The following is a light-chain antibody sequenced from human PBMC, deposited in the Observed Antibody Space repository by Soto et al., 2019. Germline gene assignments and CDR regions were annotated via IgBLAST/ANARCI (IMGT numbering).Light chain of an antibody. V-gene: IGKV3-20*01. CDR3: QQYGISAT. J-gene: IGKJ1*01. CDR2: DVS. CDR1: HSVSSNY. Sequence: EIVLTQSPGTLSLSPGERATLSCRSSHSVSSNYLAWYQQKPGQAPRLLIYDVSSRATGIPDRFSGSGSGTDFTLTISRLEPVDFAVYYCQQYGISATFGQGTQVEIK.